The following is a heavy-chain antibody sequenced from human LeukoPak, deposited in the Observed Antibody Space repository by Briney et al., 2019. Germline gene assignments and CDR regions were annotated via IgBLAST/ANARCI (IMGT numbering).Heavy chain of an antibody. J-gene: IGHJ4*02. CDR3: ARCSPGDSSNFYAVLQY. Sequence: GASVKVSCKASGYTFTSYGISWVRQAPGQGLEWMGGIIPIFGTANYAQKFQGRVTITADESTSTAYMELSSLRSEDTAVYYCARCSPGDSSNFYAVLQYWGQGTQVIVST. CDR2: IIPIFGTA. CDR1: GYTFTSYG. V-gene: IGHV1-69*13. D-gene: IGHD3-22*01.